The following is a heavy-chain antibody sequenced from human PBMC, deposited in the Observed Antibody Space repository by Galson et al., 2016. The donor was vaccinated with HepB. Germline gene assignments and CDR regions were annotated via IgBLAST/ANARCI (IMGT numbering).Heavy chain of an antibody. CDR3: TRVHREGIAAAGLQI. Sequence: SLRLSCAASGFPCSNYWMHWVRQAPGKGPVWVSRINSDGSSTTYADSVQGRFTISRDNAKNTLYLQMNSLRAEDTALYYCTRVHREGIAAAGLQIWGQGTLVIVSS. CDR2: INSDGSST. J-gene: IGHJ4*02. D-gene: IGHD6-13*01. V-gene: IGHV3-74*01. CDR1: GFPCSNYW.